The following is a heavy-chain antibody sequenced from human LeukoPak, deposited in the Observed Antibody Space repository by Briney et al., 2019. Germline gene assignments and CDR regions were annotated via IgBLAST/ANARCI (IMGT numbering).Heavy chain of an antibody. CDR2: ISSSSSYI. CDR1: GFSFRSYS. CDR3: ARDPLGVLSYFDY. J-gene: IGHJ4*02. Sequence: GRSLRISCAASGFSFRSYSMNWVRQAPGKGLEWVSSISSSSSYIHYADSLKGRFTISRDNSKNTLYLQMNSLTADDTAVYYCARDPLGVLSYFDYWGQGTLVTVSS. V-gene: IGHV3-21*01. D-gene: IGHD3-16*01.